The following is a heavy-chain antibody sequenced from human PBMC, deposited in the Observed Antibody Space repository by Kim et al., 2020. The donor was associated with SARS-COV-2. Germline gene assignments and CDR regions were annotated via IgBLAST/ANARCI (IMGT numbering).Heavy chain of an antibody. CDR3: ARVGECGSGSYLVH. J-gene: IGHJ4*02. V-gene: IGHV1-2*02. CDR1: GYTFTGYY. Sequence: ASVKVSCKASGYTFTGYYIHCVRQAPGQGLEWMGWINPTTGGTNYAQKFQGRVTMTRDTSISTAYMDVSRLRPDDTAVYFCARVGECGSGSYLVHWGQGTLVTVSS. CDR2: INPTTGGT. D-gene: IGHD3-10*01.